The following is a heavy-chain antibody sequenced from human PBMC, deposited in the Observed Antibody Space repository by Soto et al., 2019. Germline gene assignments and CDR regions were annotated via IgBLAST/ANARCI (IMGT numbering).Heavy chain of an antibody. D-gene: IGHD3-10*01. CDR3: ARADTMVRGVITFDY. CDR1: GGSVSSGSYY. Sequence: SETLSLTCTVSGGSVSSGSYYWSWIRQPPGKGLEWIGYIYYSGSTNYNPSLKSRVTISVDTSKNQFSLKLSSVTAADTAVYYCARADTMVRGVITFDYWGQGTLVTVSS. J-gene: IGHJ4*02. CDR2: IYYSGST. V-gene: IGHV4-61*01.